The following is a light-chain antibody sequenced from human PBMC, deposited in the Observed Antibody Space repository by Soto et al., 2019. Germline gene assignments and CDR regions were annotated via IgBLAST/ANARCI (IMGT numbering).Light chain of an antibody. V-gene: IGLV2-14*01. CDR3: SSYTSSSTYV. CDR1: SSDVGGNKY. J-gene: IGLJ1*01. Sequence: QSVLTQPASVSGSPGQSITISCTGTSSDVGGNKYVSWYQQHPGEAPKLMIYEVSNRPSGVSNRFSGSKSGNTASLTISGLQAEDEADYYCSSYTSSSTYVFGTGTKLTV. CDR2: EVS.